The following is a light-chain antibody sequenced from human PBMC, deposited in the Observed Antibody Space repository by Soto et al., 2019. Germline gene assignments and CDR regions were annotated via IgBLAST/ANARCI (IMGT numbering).Light chain of an antibody. V-gene: IGKV4-1*01. Sequence: DIVVSQSPDSLALSLGQRGIINCKTSQSVLKSSNNKNYISWYQHKPGQPHKLLISWASTRESGVPARFSGSGSGTDFTLAISSLQAEDVAVYYCQEYYTTPQSSGQGTKVEIK. CDR2: WAS. CDR3: QEYYTTPQS. J-gene: IGKJ1*01. CDR1: QSVLKSSNNKNY.